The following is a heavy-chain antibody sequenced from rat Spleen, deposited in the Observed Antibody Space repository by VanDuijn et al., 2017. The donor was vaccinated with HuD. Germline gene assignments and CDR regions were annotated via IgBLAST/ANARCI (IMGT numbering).Heavy chain of an antibody. Sequence: EVQLVESGGGLVQPGRSLKLSCAASGFTFSDYYMAWVRQAPTKGLEWVATISYDGSSTYYRDSVKGRFTISRDNAKSTLYLQMDSLRSEDTATCYCATLTPLFAYWGQGVMVTVSS. CDR3: ATLTPLFAY. J-gene: IGHJ2*01. CDR2: ISYDGSST. V-gene: IGHV5-7*01. D-gene: IGHD3-4*01. CDR1: GFTFSDYY.